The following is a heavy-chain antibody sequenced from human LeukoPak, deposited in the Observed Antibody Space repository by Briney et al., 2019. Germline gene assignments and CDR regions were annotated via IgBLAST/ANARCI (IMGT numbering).Heavy chain of an antibody. CDR2: MRYDGSNT. CDR1: GFTFSNYG. Sequence: PGGSLRLSCAASGFTFSNYGMHWVRQAPGKGLEWLAFMRYDGSNTHYADSVKGRFTISRDNAKNSLYLQMNSLRAEDTAVYYCARALASGWFHYWGQGTLVTVSS. J-gene: IGHJ4*02. CDR3: ARALASGWFHY. D-gene: IGHD6-19*01. V-gene: IGHV3-30*02.